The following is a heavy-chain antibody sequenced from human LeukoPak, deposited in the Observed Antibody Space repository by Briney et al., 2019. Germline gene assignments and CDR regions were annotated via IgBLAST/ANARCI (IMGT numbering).Heavy chain of an antibody. Sequence: GASEKLSCKGSGYSCTTYYMQWVRHGPGQGLERVGWINPNNGGTKYAQKFQDRVTMITDTSISTAYMELSRLRSDDTAVYYCARDWYVGGPPKAGLSDSFDIWGQGTMVTVSS. D-gene: IGHD2/OR15-2a*01. CDR3: ARDWYVGGPPKAGLSDSFDI. CDR2: INPNNGGT. CDR1: GYSCTTYY. V-gene: IGHV1-2*02. J-gene: IGHJ3*02.